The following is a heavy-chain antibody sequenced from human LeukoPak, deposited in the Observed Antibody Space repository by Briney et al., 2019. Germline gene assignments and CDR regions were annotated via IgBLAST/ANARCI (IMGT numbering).Heavy chain of an antibody. Sequence: GASVKVSCKASGYTFTDYFIRWVRQAPGQGLEWMGRINPNSGGTNYAQNFQGRVTMTRDTSISTAYMELSRLRSDDTAVYYCARFLYSGAPLYAFDIWGQGTMVTVSS. CDR1: GYTFTDYF. J-gene: IGHJ3*02. D-gene: IGHD2-15*01. V-gene: IGHV1-2*06. CDR2: INPNSGGT. CDR3: ARFLYSGAPLYAFDI.